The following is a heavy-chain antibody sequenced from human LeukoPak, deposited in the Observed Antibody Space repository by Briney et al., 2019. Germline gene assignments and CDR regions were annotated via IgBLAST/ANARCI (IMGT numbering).Heavy chain of an antibody. J-gene: IGHJ6*03. D-gene: IGHD5-12*01. Sequence: SETLSLTCTVSGGSISSSSYYWGWIRQPPGKGLEWIGSIYYSGSTYYNPSLKSRVTISVDTSKNQFSLKLSSVTAAGTAVYYCAREGVYSGYDFRHYYYMDVWGKGTTATVSS. V-gene: IGHV4-39*07. CDR1: GGSISSSSYY. CDR2: IYYSGST. CDR3: AREGVYSGYDFRHYYYMDV.